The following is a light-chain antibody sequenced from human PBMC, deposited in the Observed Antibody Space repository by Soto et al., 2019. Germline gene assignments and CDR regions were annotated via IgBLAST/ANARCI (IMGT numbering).Light chain of an antibody. CDR3: CSYAGNSWV. CDR2: DVT. V-gene: IGLV2-11*01. Sequence: QSVLTQPRSVSGSPGQSVTISCIGTSIDVGGYNYVSWYQQHSGKPPKVMIFDVTKRPSGVPDRFSGSKSGNTASLTIYGLQAEDEADYYCCSYAGNSWVFGIGTKVTVL. J-gene: IGLJ1*01. CDR1: SIDVGGYNY.